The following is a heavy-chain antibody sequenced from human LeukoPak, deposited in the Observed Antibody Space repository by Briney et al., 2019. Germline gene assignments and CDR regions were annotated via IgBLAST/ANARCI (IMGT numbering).Heavy chain of an antibody. Sequence: SETLSLTCTVSAGSISSSSYYWGWIRQPPGEGLEWIGYIYYSGSTNYNPSLKSRVTISVDTSKNQFSLKLSSVTAADTAVYYCARLHVRGWFDPWGQGTLVTVSS. J-gene: IGHJ5*02. V-gene: IGHV4-61*05. CDR1: AGSISSSSYY. D-gene: IGHD2/OR15-2a*01. CDR3: ARLHVRGWFDP. CDR2: IYYSGST.